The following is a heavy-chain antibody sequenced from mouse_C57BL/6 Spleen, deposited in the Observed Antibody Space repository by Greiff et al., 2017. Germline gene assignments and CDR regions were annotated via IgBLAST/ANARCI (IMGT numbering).Heavy chain of an antibody. D-gene: IGHD1-1*01. CDR1: GYAFSSSW. CDR3: ARSLIYYYSSSYVHYAMDY. CDR2: IYPGDGDT. J-gene: IGHJ4*01. Sequence: QVQLKQSGPELVKPGASVKISCKASGYAFSSSWMNWVKQRPGKGLEWIGRIYPGDGDTNYNGKFKGKATLTADKSSSTAYMQLSSLTSEDSAVYFCARSLIYYYSSSYVHYAMDYWGQGTSVTVSS. V-gene: IGHV1-82*01.